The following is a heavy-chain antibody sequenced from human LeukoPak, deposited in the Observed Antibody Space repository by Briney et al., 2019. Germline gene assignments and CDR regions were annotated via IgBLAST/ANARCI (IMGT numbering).Heavy chain of an antibody. CDR2: ISSSSSYI. J-gene: IGHJ4*02. D-gene: IGHD3-10*01. CDR3: ARARITMVRGVPYYFDY. V-gene: IGHV3-21*01. CDR1: GFTFSSYS. Sequence: GGSLRLSRAASGFTFSSYSMNWVRQAPGKGLEWVSSISSSSSYIYYADSVKGRFTISRDNAKNSLYLQMNSLRAEDTAVYYCARARITMVRGVPYYFDYWGQGTLVTVSS.